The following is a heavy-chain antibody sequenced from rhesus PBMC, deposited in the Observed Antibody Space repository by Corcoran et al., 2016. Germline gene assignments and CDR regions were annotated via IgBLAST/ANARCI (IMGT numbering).Heavy chain of an antibody. CDR3: ARAYYYDSGYYPRGLY. J-gene: IGHJ4*01. CDR2: ISYDESKK. D-gene: IGHD3-28*01. V-gene: IGHV3-54*02. CDR1: GFTFSSYG. Sequence: EVQLVESGGGLVQPGGSLRLSCAASGFTFSSYGMHWVRQAPGKGLEWVAVISYDESKKYYAESVKDRFTISRDNSKNMLYLQMNNLKVEDTAVYYCARAYYYDSGYYPRGLYWGQGVLVTVSS.